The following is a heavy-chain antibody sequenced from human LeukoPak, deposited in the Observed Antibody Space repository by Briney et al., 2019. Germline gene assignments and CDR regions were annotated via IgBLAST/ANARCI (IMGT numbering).Heavy chain of an antibody. CDR2: IYYGGST. V-gene: IGHV4-39*02. CDR1: GGSISSSSYY. Sequence: PSETLSLTCTVSGGSISSSSYYWGWIRQPPGKGLEWIGSIYYGGSTYYNPSIKSRVTISVDTSKNQFSLKLSSVTAADTAVYYCARELLCSGGSCYFDYWGQGTLVTASS. J-gene: IGHJ4*02. CDR3: ARELLCSGGSCYFDY. D-gene: IGHD2-15*01.